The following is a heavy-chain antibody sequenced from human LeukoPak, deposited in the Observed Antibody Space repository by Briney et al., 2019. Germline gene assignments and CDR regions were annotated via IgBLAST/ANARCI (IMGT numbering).Heavy chain of an antibody. J-gene: IGHJ4*02. V-gene: IGHV1-69*06. CDR1: GGTFSSYA. D-gene: IGHD3-10*01. CDR3: ARHYGMVRGVSPVLGY. CDR2: IIPIFGTA. Sequence: GASVKVSCKASGGTFSSYAISWVRQAPGQGLEWMGGIIPIFGTANYAQKFQGGVTITADKSTSTAYMELSSLRSEDTAVYYCARHYGMVRGVSPVLGYWGQGTLVTVSS.